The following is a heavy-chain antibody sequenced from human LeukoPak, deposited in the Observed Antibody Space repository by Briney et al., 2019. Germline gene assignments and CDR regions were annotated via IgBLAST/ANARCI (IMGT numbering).Heavy chain of an antibody. CDR3: ARADDFWSGYRNHADY. J-gene: IGHJ4*02. CDR2: ISSSSSTI. D-gene: IGHD3-3*01. CDR1: GFTFSSYS. V-gene: IGHV3-48*01. Sequence: GGSLRLSCAASGFTFSSYSMNWVRQAPGKGLEWVSYISSSSSTIYYADSVKGRFTISRDNAKNSLYLQMNNLRAEDTAVYYCARADDFWSGYRNHADYWGQGTLVTVSS.